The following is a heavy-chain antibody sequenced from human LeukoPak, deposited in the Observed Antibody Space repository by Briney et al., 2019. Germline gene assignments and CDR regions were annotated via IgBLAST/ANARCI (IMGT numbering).Heavy chain of an antibody. J-gene: IGHJ4*02. CDR3: ARDVGASNFDS. CDR1: GDSITSYY. D-gene: IGHD1-26*01. V-gene: IGHV4-4*07. Sequence: SETLSLTCTVSGDSITSYYWSWIRQSAGKGLEWIGRIYTTGTTNYNPSLKGRVTVSVDTSKSQFFLKLRSVTAADTAVYYCARDVGASNFDSWGQGVQVTVSS. CDR2: IYTTGTT.